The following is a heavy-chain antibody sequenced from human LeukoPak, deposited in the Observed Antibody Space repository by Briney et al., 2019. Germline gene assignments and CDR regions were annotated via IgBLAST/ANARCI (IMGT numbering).Heavy chain of an antibody. CDR2: IYYSGST. CDR3: ARQERNWFDP. Sequence: PSETLSLTCTVSGGSISSGGYYWSWIRQPPGKGLEWIGYIYYSGSTNYNPSLKSRVTISVDTSKNQFSLKLSSVTAADTAVYYCARQERNWFDPWGQGTLVTVSS. J-gene: IGHJ5*02. CDR1: GGSISSGGYY. V-gene: IGHV4-61*08.